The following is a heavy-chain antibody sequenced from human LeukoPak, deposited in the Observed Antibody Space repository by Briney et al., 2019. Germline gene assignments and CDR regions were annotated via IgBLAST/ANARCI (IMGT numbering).Heavy chain of an antibody. Sequence: PGGSLRLSCAASGFTVNNNYMSWVRQAPGKGLEWVSIIYSGGYAYYADSVRGRFTISRDDSKNTLYLQMNSLRPEDTAVYYCARNAGEFWSTYYKGFFAYWGQGTLVTVSS. CDR3: ARNAGEFWSTYYKGFFAY. V-gene: IGHV3-66*02. CDR1: GFTVNNNY. CDR2: IYSGGYA. D-gene: IGHD3-3*01. J-gene: IGHJ4*02.